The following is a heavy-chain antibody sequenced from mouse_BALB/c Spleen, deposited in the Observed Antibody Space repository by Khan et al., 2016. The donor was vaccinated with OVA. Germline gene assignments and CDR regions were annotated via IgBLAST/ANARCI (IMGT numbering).Heavy chain of an antibody. Sequence: QIQLVQSGPDLKKPGETVKISCKASGYTFTNYGINWVKQAPGKGLKWMGWIYTYTGEPTYAEDFKGRFAFSLETSASTAYLQINNLKNEDTATYGGARGGRRAMDYGGQGTSVTVSS. J-gene: IGHJ4*01. CDR3: ARGGRRAMDY. CDR1: GYTFTNYG. CDR2: IYTYTGEP. V-gene: IGHV9-3-1*01. D-gene: IGHD3-3*01.